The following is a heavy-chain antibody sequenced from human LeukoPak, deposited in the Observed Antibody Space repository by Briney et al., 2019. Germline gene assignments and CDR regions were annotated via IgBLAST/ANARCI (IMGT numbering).Heavy chain of an antibody. Sequence: SVKVSCKASGGTFSSYAISWVRQAPGQGLEWMGRIIPIFGTANYAQKFQGRVTITTDESTSTAYMELSSLRSEDTAVYYCARDLDPYYYDSGSYYCSVAYWGQGTLVTVSS. CDR1: GGTFSSYA. J-gene: IGHJ4*02. CDR3: ARDLDPYYYDSGSYYCSVAY. D-gene: IGHD3-10*01. V-gene: IGHV1-69*05. CDR2: IIPIFGTA.